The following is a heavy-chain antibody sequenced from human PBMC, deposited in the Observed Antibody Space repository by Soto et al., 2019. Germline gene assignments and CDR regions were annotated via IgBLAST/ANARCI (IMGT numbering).Heavy chain of an antibody. V-gene: IGHV4-31*03. CDR3: ARAARGAYFDD. CDR1: GGSISSGGYY. Sequence: SETLSLTCTVSGGSISSGGYYWSWIRQHPGKGLEWIGYIYYSGSTYYNPSLKSRVTISVDTSKNQFSLKLSSVTAADTAVYYRARAARGAYFDDWGQGTLVTVSS. CDR2: IYYSGST. J-gene: IGHJ4*02.